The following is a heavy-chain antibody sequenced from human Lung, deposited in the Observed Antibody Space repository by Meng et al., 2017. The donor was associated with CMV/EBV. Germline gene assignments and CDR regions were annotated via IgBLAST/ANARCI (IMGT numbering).Heavy chain of an antibody. D-gene: IGHD3-22*01. CDR2: ISSSTASV. J-gene: IGHJ4*02. CDR1: GFXFSTFS. V-gene: IGHV3-21*06. CDR3: ARDGSDYYDVIGYGPVDY. Sequence: GGSXRLXCAASGFXFSTFSMAWVRQAPGRGLEWVASISSSTASVYYAGSVQGRFTISRDNARNSLFLQMNSATAEDTAVYYCARDGSDYYDVIGYGPVDYXGQGXLVTVSS.